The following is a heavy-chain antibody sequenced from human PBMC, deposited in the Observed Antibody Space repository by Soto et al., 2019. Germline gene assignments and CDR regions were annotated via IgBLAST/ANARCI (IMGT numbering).Heavy chain of an antibody. Sequence: GGSLRLSCAASGFTFSSYSMNWVRQAPGKGLEWVSYISSSSSTIYYADSVKGRFTISRDNAKNSLYLQMNSLRAEDTAVYYCAREAAARFYYMDVWGKGTTVTVSS. CDR2: ISSSSSTI. CDR3: AREAAARFYYMDV. D-gene: IGHD6-13*01. CDR1: GFTFSSYS. V-gene: IGHV3-48*01. J-gene: IGHJ6*03.